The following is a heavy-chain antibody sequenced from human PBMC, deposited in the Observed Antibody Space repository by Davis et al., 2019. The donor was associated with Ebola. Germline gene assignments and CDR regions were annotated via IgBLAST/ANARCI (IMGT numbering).Heavy chain of an antibody. V-gene: IGHV4-59*08. J-gene: IGHJ4*02. CDR2: IYYSGST. D-gene: IGHD5-12*01. CDR3: ARALSGYDY. CDR1: GGSISSYY. Sequence: MPSETLSLTCTVSGGSISSYYWSWIRQPPGKGLEWIGYIYYSGSTNYNPSLKSQVTISVDTSKNQFSLKLSSVTAADTAVYYCARALSGYDYWGQGTLVTVSS.